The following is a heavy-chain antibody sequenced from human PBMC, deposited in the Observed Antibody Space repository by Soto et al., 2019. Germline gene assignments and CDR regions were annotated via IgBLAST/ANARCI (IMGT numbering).Heavy chain of an antibody. Sequence: QITLKESGPTLVKPTQTLTLTCTFSGFSLSTSGVGVGWIRQPPGKALEWLALIYWDDDKRYSPSLTSRLTITKATFKTQVVLTMTNMDPVDTATYHCPHFSVVVANYGLHVWGQGTTVTVSS. D-gene: IGHD2-15*01. J-gene: IGHJ6*02. V-gene: IGHV2-5*02. CDR2: IYWDDDK. CDR3: PHFSVVVANYGLHV. CDR1: GFSLSTSGVG.